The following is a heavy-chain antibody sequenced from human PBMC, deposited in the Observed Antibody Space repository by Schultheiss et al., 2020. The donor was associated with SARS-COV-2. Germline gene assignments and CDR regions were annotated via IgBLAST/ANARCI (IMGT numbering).Heavy chain of an antibody. J-gene: IGHJ4*02. CDR2: ISYDGSNK. CDR3: ARPRGSGSFRRYFDY. CDR1: GFTFSSYA. V-gene: IGHV3-30-3*01. Sequence: GGSLRLSCAASGFTFSSYAMHWVRQAPGKGLEWVAVISYDGSNKYYADSVKGRFTISRDNSKNTLYLQMNSLRAEDTAVYYCARPRGSGSFRRYFDYWGQGTLVTVSS. D-gene: IGHD1-26*01.